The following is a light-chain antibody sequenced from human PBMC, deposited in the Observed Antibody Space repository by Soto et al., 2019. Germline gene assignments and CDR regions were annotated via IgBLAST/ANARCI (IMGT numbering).Light chain of an antibody. CDR2: EVS. V-gene: IGLV2-14*01. CDR3: SSHSSSSTPHV. J-gene: IGLJ1*01. Sequence: QSVLAQPASVSGSPGQSIIISCTGTSSDVGAYNYVSWYQQHPGKAPKLMIYEVSNRPSGVSNRFSASKSGNMASLTISGLQAEDEADYYCSSHSSSSTPHVFGSGTKVTVL. CDR1: SSDVGAYNY.